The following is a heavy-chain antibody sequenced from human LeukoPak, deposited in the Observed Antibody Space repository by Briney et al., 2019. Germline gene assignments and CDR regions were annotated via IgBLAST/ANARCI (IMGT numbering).Heavy chain of an antibody. J-gene: IGHJ4*02. CDR1: GYTFTGYY. Sequence: ASVKVSCKVSGYTFTGYYMHWVRQAPGQGLEWMGWINPNSGDTNYAQNFQGWVTMTRDTSISTAYMELSRLRSDDTAVYYCARGTRSVVVVPAASLDYWGQGTLVTVSS. D-gene: IGHD2-2*01. V-gene: IGHV1-2*04. CDR2: INPNSGDT. CDR3: ARGTRSVVVVPAASLDY.